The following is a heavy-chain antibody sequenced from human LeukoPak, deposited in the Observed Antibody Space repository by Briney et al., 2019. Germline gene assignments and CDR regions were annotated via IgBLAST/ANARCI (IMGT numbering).Heavy chain of an antibody. V-gene: IGHV1-18*01. CDR1: GYTFTGYG. D-gene: IGHD5-24*01. J-gene: IGHJ6*03. CDR3: GRDPPVTLQYYYYYMDV. Sequence: ASLTVSCKASGYTFTGYGISWVRQAPGQGLEWMGWISAYNGNTNYPQKFQGRVTMTTDTATSTAYMELRSLRSDDTAVYYCGRDPPVTLQYYYYYMDVWGKGTTVTVS. CDR2: ISAYNGNT.